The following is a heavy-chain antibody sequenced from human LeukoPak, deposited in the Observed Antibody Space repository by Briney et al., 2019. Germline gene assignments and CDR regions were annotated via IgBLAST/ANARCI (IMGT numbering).Heavy chain of an antibody. Sequence: GESLKISCQASGYRFSNYWIGWVRQMPGKGLEWMGIIYPGDSDTRYSPSFQGQVTISADKSISTAYLQWSSLKASDSAMYYCARRCGGDCYVSGGMDVWGQGTTVTVSS. CDR3: ARRCGGDCYVSGGMDV. CDR2: IYPGDSDT. V-gene: IGHV5-51*01. D-gene: IGHD2-21*02. CDR1: GYRFSNYW. J-gene: IGHJ6*02.